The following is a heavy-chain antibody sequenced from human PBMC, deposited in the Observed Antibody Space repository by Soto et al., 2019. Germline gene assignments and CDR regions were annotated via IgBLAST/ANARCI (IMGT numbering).Heavy chain of an antibody. CDR2: IYWDDDK. J-gene: IGHJ4*02. CDR1: GFSLSTSGVS. V-gene: IGHV2-5*02. CDR3: AHSGRVLSPFDS. Sequence: QITLKESGPTPVTPTQTVRLTCTFSGFSLSTSGVSVGWIRQPPGKVLEWLALIYWDDDKRYSPSLKSRLTITKDTSKNQVVLTMTNMDPVDTATYYCAHSGRVLSPFDSWGQGTLVTVSS. D-gene: IGHD2-15*01.